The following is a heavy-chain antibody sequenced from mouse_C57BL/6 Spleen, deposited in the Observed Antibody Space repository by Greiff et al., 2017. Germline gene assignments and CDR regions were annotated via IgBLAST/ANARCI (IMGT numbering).Heavy chain of an antibody. D-gene: IGHD2-2*01. J-gene: IGHJ2*01. Sequence: EVNVVESGGGLVKPGGSLKLSCAASGFTFSSYAMSWVRQTPEKRLEWVATISDGGSYTYYPDNVKGRFTISRDNAKNNLYLQMSHLKSEDTAMYYCARDLYGYDGGYCDYWGQGTTLTVSS. CDR3: ARDLYGYDGGYCDY. V-gene: IGHV5-4*01. CDR2: ISDGGSYT. CDR1: GFTFSSYA.